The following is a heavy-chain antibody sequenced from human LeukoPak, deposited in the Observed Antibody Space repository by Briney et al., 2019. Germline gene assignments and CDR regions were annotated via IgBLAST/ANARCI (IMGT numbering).Heavy chain of an antibody. V-gene: IGHV4-59*08. J-gene: IGHJ3*02. CDR2: IYYSGST. CDR1: GGSISSYY. Sequence: PSETLSLTCTVSGGSISSYYWSWIRQPPGKGLEWIGYIYYSGSTNYNPSLKSRVTISVDTSKNQFSLKLSSVTAADTAVYYCARLGGIAAHDAFDIWGQGTMVTVSS. CDR3: ARLGGIAAHDAFDI. D-gene: IGHD6-13*01.